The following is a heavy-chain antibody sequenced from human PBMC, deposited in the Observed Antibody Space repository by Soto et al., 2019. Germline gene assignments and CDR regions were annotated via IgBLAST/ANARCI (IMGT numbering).Heavy chain of an antibody. CDR2: IYYIGAY. Sequence: SETLSLTCSASGASVSSYYWSWVRQPPGKGLEWIGYIYYIGAYNYNPSLKSRVTISVDTSKNQFSLKLTSVTTADTAVYYCARTPETRDWLDPWGQGTLVTVSS. CDR3: ARTPETRDWLDP. D-gene: IGHD1-7*01. CDR1: GASVSSYY. V-gene: IGHV4-59*02. J-gene: IGHJ5*02.